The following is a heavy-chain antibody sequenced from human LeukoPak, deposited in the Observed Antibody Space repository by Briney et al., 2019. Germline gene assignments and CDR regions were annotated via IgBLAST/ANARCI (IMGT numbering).Heavy chain of an antibody. CDR1: GYTFTSYG. D-gene: IGHD6-19*01. CDR3: ARGPPYSSGWYGNNWFDP. CDR2: ISAYNGNT. J-gene: IGHJ5*02. Sequence: ASVKVFCKASGYTFTSYGISWVRQAPGQGLEWMGWISAYNGNTNYAQKLQGRVTMTTDTSTSTAYMELRSLRSDDTAVYYCARGPPYSSGWYGNNWFDPWGQGTLVTVSS. V-gene: IGHV1-18*01.